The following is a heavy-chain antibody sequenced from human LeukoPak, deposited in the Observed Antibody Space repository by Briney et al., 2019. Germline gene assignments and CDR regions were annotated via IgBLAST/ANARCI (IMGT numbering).Heavy chain of an antibody. CDR2: ITGGGDST. V-gene: IGHV3-23*01. CDR1: GFTFSNYG. J-gene: IGHJ4*02. CDR3: AKVISSGYYYDS. Sequence: GGSLRLSCAASGFTFSNYGMNWVRQAPGKGLVWVSAITGGGDSTYYSDSVKDRFAISRDNYKNTLFLKMNSLRAEDTALYYCAKVISSGYYYDSWGQGTLVTVSA. D-gene: IGHD3-22*01.